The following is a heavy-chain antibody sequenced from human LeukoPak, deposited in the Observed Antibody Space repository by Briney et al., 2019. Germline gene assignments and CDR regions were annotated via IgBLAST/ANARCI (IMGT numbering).Heavy chain of an antibody. V-gene: IGHV4-34*01. CDR3: ARLGYGEYLFYSDY. J-gene: IGHJ4*02. Sequence: SETLSLTCAVSGGSLSDNYWTWIRQPPGKGLEWIGQINHSGTTNYNPSLKSRVTISVDTSKNQFSLRLSSVTAADTAVYYCARLGYGEYLFYSDYWGQGTLVTVSS. CDR1: GGSLSDNY. D-gene: IGHD4-17*01. CDR2: INHSGTT.